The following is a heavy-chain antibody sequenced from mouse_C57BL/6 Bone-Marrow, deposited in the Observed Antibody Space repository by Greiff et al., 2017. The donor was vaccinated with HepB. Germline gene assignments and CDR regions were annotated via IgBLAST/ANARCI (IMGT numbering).Heavy chain of an antibody. J-gene: IGHJ2*01. CDR3: TLPYYYGSSYYFDY. V-gene: IGHV6-6*01. CDR2: IRNKANNHAT. CDR1: GFTFSDAW. D-gene: IGHD1-1*01. Sequence: EVMLVESGGGLVQPGGSMKLSCAASGFTFSDAWMDWVRQSPEKGLEWVAEIRNKANNHATYYAESVKGRFTISRDDSKSSVYLQMNSLRAEDTGIYYCTLPYYYGSSYYFDYWGQGTTLTVSS.